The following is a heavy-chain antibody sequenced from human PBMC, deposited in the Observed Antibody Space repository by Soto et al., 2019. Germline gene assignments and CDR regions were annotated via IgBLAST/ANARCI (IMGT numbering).Heavy chain of an antibody. D-gene: IGHD3-22*01. J-gene: IGHJ4*02. CDR3: AKGMYYYDSSGYRLFDY. V-gene: IGHV3-23*01. CDR1: GFTFRNYA. CDR2: ISVSGGST. Sequence: GGSLRLSCAASGFTFRNYAMNWVRQAPGKGLEWVSGISVSGGSTYYADSVKARFTVSRDNSKNTVFLQMNSLRAEDTAVYFCAKGMYYYDSSGYRLFDYWGQGTLVTV.